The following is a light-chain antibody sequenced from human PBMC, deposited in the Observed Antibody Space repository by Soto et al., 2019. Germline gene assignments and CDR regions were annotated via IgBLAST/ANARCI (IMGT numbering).Light chain of an antibody. V-gene: IGLV1-44*01. CDR3: AAWDDSLNGWV. J-gene: IGLJ3*02. Sequence: VLTQPPSASGTPGQRVTISCSGSSSNIGINTVNWYQQLPGTAPKLLIYSNNQRPSGVPDRFSGSKSGTSASLAISGLQSEDEADYYCAAWDDSLNGWVFGGGTKVTVL. CDR2: SNN. CDR1: SSNIGINT.